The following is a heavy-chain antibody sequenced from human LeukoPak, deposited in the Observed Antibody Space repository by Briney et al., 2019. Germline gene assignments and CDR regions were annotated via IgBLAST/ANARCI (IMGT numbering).Heavy chain of an antibody. CDR2: ISPSGGST. V-gene: IGHV1-46*01. Sequence: ASVKVSCKASGYTFISYHIHWVRQAPGQGLKWMGIISPSGGSTSYAQKFQGRVTMTRDTSTSTVYMELSSLRSEDTAVYYCARRHYDFWSGYFDCWGQGTLVTVSS. CDR1: GYTFISYH. D-gene: IGHD3-3*01. J-gene: IGHJ4*02. CDR3: ARRHYDFWSGYFDC.